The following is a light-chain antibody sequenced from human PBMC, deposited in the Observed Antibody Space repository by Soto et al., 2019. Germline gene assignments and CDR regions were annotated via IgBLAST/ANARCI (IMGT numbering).Light chain of an antibody. V-gene: IGKV1-39*01. Sequence: DIQMTQSPSSQSASVGDRVTITCRASQSINSYLNWYQQKPGKAPKLLIYAASSLQSGVPSRFSGGGSETDFTLTISSLQPDDFATYYCQQSFSTPRTFGQGTRVEI. CDR3: QQSFSTPRT. CDR2: AAS. CDR1: QSINSY. J-gene: IGKJ1*01.